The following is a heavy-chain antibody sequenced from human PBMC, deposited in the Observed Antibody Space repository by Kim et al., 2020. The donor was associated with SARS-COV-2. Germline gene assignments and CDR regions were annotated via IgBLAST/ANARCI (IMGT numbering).Heavy chain of an antibody. J-gene: IGHJ5*02. CDR2: IYYSGST. Sequence: SETLSLTCTVSGGSISSSSYYWGWIRQPPGKGLEWIGSIYYSGSTYYNPSLKSRVTISVDTSRNQFSLKLSSVTAADTAVYYCARKDYCSVGTCYSWFDP. V-gene: IGHV4-39*01. D-gene: IGHD2-15*01. CDR3: ARKDYCSVGTCYSWFDP. CDR1: GGSISSSSYY.